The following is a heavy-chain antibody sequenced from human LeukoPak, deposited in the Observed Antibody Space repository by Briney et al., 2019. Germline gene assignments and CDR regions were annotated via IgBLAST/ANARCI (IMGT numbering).Heavy chain of an antibody. CDR2: IFSNDEK. J-gene: IGHJ6*03. Sequence: SGPTLVNPTETLTLTCTVSGFSLSNARMGVSWIRQPPGKALEWLAHIFSNDEKSYSTSLKSRLTISKDTSKSQVVLTMTNMDPVDTATYYCARSYCSGGSCYSYYYYYMDVWGKRTTVTVSS. CDR3: ARSYCSGGSCYSYYYYYMDV. D-gene: IGHD2-15*01. CDR1: GFSLSNARMG. V-gene: IGHV2-26*01.